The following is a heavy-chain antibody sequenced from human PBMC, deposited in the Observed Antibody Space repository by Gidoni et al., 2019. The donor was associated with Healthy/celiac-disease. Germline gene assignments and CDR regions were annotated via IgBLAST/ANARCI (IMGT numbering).Heavy chain of an antibody. CDR2: ISSSSSYI. Sequence: EVQLVEAGGGLVKPGGSRRLSGAASGFTCSSYSMNWVRQAPGKGLEVVSSISSSSSYIYYADSVKGRFTISRDNAKNSLYLQMNSLRAEDTAVYYCAREEETWIQLWYPLDYWGQGTLVTVSS. V-gene: IGHV3-21*01. D-gene: IGHD5-18*01. CDR1: GFTCSSYS. CDR3: AREEETWIQLWYPLDY. J-gene: IGHJ4*02.